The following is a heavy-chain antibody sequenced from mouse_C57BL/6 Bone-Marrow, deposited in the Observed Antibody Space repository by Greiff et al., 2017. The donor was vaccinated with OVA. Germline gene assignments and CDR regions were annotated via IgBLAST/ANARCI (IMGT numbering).Heavy chain of an antibody. V-gene: IGHV2-6*01. CDR1: GFSFTSYG. CDR2: IWGVGST. J-gene: IGHJ3*01. Sequence: VKLLESGPGLVAPSQSLSITCTVSGFSFTSYGVDWVRQSPGKGLEWLGVIWGVGSTNYNSALKSRLSISKDNFKRQVFLKMNSLQTDDTAMYYCARITTAGAYWGQGTLVTVSS. D-gene: IGHD1-2*01. CDR3: ARITTAGAY.